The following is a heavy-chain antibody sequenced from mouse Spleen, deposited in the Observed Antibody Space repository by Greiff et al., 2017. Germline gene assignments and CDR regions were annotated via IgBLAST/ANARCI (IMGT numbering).Heavy chain of an antibody. V-gene: IGHV1-19*01. J-gene: IGHJ3*01. CDR3: ARSYGNYLAY. CDR2: INPYNGGT. CDR1: GYTFTDYY. D-gene: IGHD2-1*01. Sequence: VQLQQSGPVLVKPGASVKMSCKASGYTFTDYYMNWVKQSHGKSLEWIGVINPYNGGTSYNQKFKGKATLTVDKSSSTAYMELNSLTSEDSAVYYCARSYGNYLAYWGQGTLVTVSA.